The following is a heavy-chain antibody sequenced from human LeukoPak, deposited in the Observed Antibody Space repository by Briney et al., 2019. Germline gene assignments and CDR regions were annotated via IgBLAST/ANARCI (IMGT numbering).Heavy chain of an antibody. Sequence: SETLSLTCGVYGGSFSGYYWSWIPQPPGKGLEWIGEINHSGSTNYNPSLKSRVTISVDTSKNQFSLKLSSVTAADTAVYYCARGGANYDFWSGSHDYWGQGTLVTVSS. CDR1: GGSFSGYY. D-gene: IGHD3-3*01. CDR2: INHSGST. J-gene: IGHJ4*02. V-gene: IGHV4-34*01. CDR3: ARGGANYDFWSGSHDY.